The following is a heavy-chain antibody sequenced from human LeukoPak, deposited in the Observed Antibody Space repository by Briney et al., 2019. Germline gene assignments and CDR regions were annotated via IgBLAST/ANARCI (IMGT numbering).Heavy chain of an antibody. D-gene: IGHD3-10*01. J-gene: IGHJ6*03. CDR2: IYYSGST. V-gene: IGHV4-39*01. Sequence: SETLSLTCTVSGDSISSSSSYWGWIRQPPGEGLEWIGSIYYSGSTYYNTSLKSRVTISVDTSKNQFSLRLNSVTAADTAVYYCARAVGSGSFQTYYYYMDVWGKGTTVTISS. CDR1: GDSISSSSSY. CDR3: ARAVGSGSFQTYYYYMDV.